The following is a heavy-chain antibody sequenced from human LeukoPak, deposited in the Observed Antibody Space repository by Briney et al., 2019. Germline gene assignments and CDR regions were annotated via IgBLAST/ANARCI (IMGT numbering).Heavy chain of an antibody. Sequence: GGSLRLSCAAFGFTFGSYSMNWVRQAPGKGLEWVSYISSSSSTIYYADSVKGRFTISRDNAKNSLYLQMNSLRAEDTAVYYCARGSPHYDYWGQGTLVTVSS. CDR2: ISSSSSTI. J-gene: IGHJ4*02. CDR3: ARGSPHYDY. V-gene: IGHV3-48*04. CDR1: GFTFGSYS.